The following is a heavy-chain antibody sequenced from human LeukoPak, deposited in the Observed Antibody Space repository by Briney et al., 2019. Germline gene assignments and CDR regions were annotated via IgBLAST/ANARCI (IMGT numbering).Heavy chain of an antibody. V-gene: IGHV4-61*02. Sequence: PSETLSLTCTVSGGSVSSGSYYWAWIRQPAGKGLEWIGRIYTSGSTNYNPSLKSRVTISVDTSKNQFSLKLSSVTAADTAVYYCARWTVDPPRKVVSYGMDVWGQGTTVTVSS. CDR1: GGSVSSGSYY. J-gene: IGHJ6*02. D-gene: IGHD2-2*01. CDR3: ARWTVDPPRKVVSYGMDV. CDR2: IYTSGST.